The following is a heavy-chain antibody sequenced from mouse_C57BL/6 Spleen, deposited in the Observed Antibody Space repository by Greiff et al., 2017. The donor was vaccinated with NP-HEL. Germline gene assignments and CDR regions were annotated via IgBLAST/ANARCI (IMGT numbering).Heavy chain of an antibody. CDR1: GYSITSGYY. V-gene: IGHV3-6*01. CDR3: ARGELLRPFDV. CDR2: ISYDGST. J-gene: IGHJ1*03. D-gene: IGHD1-2*01. Sequence: EVQLQESGPGLVKPSQSLSLTCSVTGYSITSGYYWNWIRQLPGNKLEWMGYISYDGSTNYNPSLKNRTTITRDTSNNQLFLKLNSVTTEDTATYYCARGELLRPFDVWGTGTTVTVSS.